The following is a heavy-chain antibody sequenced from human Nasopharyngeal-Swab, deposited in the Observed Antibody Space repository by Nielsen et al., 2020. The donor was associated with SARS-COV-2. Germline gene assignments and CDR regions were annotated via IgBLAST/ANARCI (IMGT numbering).Heavy chain of an antibody. CDR2: INHSGST. Sequence: SETLSLTCAVCGGSFSGYYWSWIRQPPGKGLEWIGEINHSGSTNYNPSLKSRVTISVDTSKNQFSLKLSSVTAADTAVYYCARTSSGRRFDYWGQGTLVTVSS. CDR1: GGSFSGYY. D-gene: IGHD6-25*01. J-gene: IGHJ4*02. V-gene: IGHV4-34*01. CDR3: ARTSSGRRFDY.